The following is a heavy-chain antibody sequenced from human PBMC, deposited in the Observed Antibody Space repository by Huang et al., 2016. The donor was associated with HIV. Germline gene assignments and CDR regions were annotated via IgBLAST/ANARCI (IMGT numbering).Heavy chain of an antibody. V-gene: IGHV4-34*02. CDR3: SRGLRFCRGGDCFPTHFQH. Sequence: QVRFEQWGAGLLKPSETLSLTCAVYGGVFSGYQWTWIRQYPGQGLEWIGDINNSRMATYNPSLKTLVTITVDMSKNQFSLKMTSLTVTDTAVYFCSRGLRFCRGGDCFPTHFQHWSQG. CDR1: GGVFSGYQ. CDR2: INNSRMA. J-gene: IGHJ1*01. D-gene: IGHD2-21*02.